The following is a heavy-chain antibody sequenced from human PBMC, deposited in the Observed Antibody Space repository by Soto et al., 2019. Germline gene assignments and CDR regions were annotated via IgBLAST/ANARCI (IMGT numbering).Heavy chain of an antibody. D-gene: IGHD5-18*01. CDR3: AWTLYSYAPRFHY. J-gene: IGHJ4*02. V-gene: IGHV4-59*01. CDR2: IYYSGST. CDR1: GGSSSSAE. Sequence: PSETLPLTCTVPGGSSSSAEWTCTGHPPGKGLEWIGYIYYSGSTNYNPSLKSRVTISVDTSKTQFSLKLSSVTAADSAVYYCAWTLYSYAPRFHYRGQGTLVTVS.